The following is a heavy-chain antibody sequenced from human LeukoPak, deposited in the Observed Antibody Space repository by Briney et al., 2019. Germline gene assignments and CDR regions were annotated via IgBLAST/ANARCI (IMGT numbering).Heavy chain of an antibody. CDR1: GYSFTSYW. D-gene: IGHD2-2*01. CDR2: IYPGDSDT. CDR3: ARRGAVVVPAAKGSDNWFDP. Sequence: GESLKISCKGSGYSFTSYWIGWVRQMPGKGLEWMGIIYPGDSDTRYSPSFQGQVTISADKSISTAYLQWSSLKASDTAMYYCARRGAVVVPAAKGSDNWFDPWGQGTLVTVSS. V-gene: IGHV5-51*01. J-gene: IGHJ5*02.